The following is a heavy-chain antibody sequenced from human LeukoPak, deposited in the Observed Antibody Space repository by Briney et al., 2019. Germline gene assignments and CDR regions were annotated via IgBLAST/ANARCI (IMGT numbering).Heavy chain of an antibody. CDR1: GFTFSSYA. CDR2: ISGSGGST. J-gene: IGHJ4*02. V-gene: IGHV3-23*01. Sequence: PGGSLRLSCAASGFTFSSYAMSWVRQAPGKGLEWVSAISGSGGSTYYADSVKGRFTISRDNSKNTLYLQMNSLRAEDTAVYYCARDRWRCSGGSCYSPDLFDYWGQGTLVTVSS. CDR3: ARDRWRCSGGSCYSPDLFDY. D-gene: IGHD2-15*01.